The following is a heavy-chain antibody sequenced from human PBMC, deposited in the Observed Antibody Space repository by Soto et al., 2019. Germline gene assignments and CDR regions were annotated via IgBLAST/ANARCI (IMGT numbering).Heavy chain of an antibody. V-gene: IGHV1-18*04. D-gene: IGHD3-22*01. Sequence: GXSVKVSCKASGYTFTSYGVSWVRQAPGQGLEWMGWISAYNGNTNYAQKLQGRVTMTTDTSTSTAYMELRSLRSDDTAVYYCARVRYYDSSGYYHSSWGQGTLVTGSS. CDR2: ISAYNGNT. CDR3: ARVRYYDSSGYYHSS. J-gene: IGHJ5*02. CDR1: GYTFTSYG.